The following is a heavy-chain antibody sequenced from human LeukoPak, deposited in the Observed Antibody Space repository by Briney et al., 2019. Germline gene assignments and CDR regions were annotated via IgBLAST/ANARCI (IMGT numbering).Heavy chain of an antibody. CDR1: GYTFTGYY. CDR2: INPNSGGT. CDR3: ARSSRSSGRQETLYYFDY. V-gene: IGHV1-2*04. D-gene: IGHD6-19*01. Sequence: ASVKVSCKASGYTFTGYYMHWVRQAPGQGLEWMGWINPNSGGTNYAQKFQGWVTMTRDTSISTAYMELSRLRSDDTAVYYCARSSRSSGRQETLYYFDYWGQGTLDTVSS. J-gene: IGHJ4*02.